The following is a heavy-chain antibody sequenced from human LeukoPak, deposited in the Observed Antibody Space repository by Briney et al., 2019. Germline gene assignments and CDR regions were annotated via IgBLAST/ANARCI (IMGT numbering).Heavy chain of an antibody. V-gene: IGHV4-39*01. D-gene: IGHD2/OR15-2a*01. Sequence: SETLSLTCAVSVGSTNRDEHCRAWVRQPPGEGLEWTASICYGGTTYYNPSLKSRVTISVDTSTNKFSLKLSSVTAADTAAYYCAHTNHYYFDWGQGTLVTVSS. CDR1: VGSTNRDEHC. J-gene: IGHJ4*02. CDR2: ICYGGTT. CDR3: AHTNHYYFD.